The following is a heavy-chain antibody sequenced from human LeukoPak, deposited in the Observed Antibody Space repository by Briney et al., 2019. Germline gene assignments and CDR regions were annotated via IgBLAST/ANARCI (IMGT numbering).Heavy chain of an antibody. D-gene: IGHD3-22*01. CDR3: ARDLYYASSGGALHI. CDR2: INPSGGST. Sequence: GASVTVSCKASGYTSTNYYMNWVRQAPGQGLEWMGMINPSGGSTSYAQKFQGRVTMTGDTSTSTVYMELSSLRSEDTAIYYCARDLYYASSGGALHIWGQGTLFTVSS. V-gene: IGHV1-46*01. CDR1: GYTSTNYY. J-gene: IGHJ3*02.